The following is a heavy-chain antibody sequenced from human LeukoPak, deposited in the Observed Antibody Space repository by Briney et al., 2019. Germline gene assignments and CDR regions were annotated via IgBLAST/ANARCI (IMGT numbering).Heavy chain of an antibody. CDR3: YRVSSGRSDN. Sequence: ASVKVSFKCSGYAYTSCDINELRQATGQGLGWMGWMNPNGGNTGYGQSIQGRITLTRSIFIGTAYMELLNLTSEDDAIIFCYRVSSGRSDNWGKGTLVTVSA. D-gene: IGHD6-19*01. CDR1: GYAYTSCD. V-gene: IGHV1-8*01. CDR2: MNPNGGNT. J-gene: IGHJ4*03.